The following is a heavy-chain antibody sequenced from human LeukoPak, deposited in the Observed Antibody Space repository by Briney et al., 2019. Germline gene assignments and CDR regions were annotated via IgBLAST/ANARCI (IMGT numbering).Heavy chain of an antibody. J-gene: IGHJ4*02. CDR3: ARDADGGYSYGFLVY. V-gene: IGHV3-30*04. CDR1: GFTFSSYA. Sequence: GRSLRLSCAASGFTFSSYAMHWVRQAPGKGLEWVAVISYDGSNKYYADSVKGRFTISRDNSKNTLYLQMNSLRAEDTAVYYCARDADGGYSYGFLVYWGQGTLVTVSS. D-gene: IGHD5-18*01. CDR2: ISYDGSNK.